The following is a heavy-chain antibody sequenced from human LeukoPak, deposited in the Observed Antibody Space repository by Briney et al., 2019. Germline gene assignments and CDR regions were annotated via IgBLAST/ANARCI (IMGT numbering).Heavy chain of an antibody. CDR3: ATLEMATIGGGFDY. D-gene: IGHD5-24*01. CDR2: INHSGST. J-gene: IGHJ4*02. CDR1: GGSFSGYY. V-gene: IGHV4-34*01. Sequence: SETLSLTCAVYGGSFSGYYWSWIRQPPGKGLEWIGEINHSGSTNYNPSPKSRVTISVDTSKNQFSLKLSSVTAADTAVYYCATLEMATIGGGFDYWGQGTLVTVSS.